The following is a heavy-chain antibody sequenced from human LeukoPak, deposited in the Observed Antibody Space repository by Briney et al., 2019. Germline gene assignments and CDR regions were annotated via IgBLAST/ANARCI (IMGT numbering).Heavy chain of an antibody. CDR3: ARDFSYGGFDY. CDR2: IYHSGST. J-gene: IGHJ4*02. V-gene: IGHV4-30-2*01. CDR1: GGSISSGGYY. D-gene: IGHD4-17*01. Sequence: SQTLSLTCTVSGGSISSGGYYWSWIRQPPGKGLEWIGYIYHSGSTYYNPSLKSRVTISVDTSKNQFSLKLSSVTAADTAVYYCARDFSYGGFDYWGQGTLVTVSS.